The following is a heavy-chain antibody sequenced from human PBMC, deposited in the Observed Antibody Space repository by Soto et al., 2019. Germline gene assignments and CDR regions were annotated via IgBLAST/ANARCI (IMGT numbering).Heavy chain of an antibody. J-gene: IGHJ3*02. Sequence: GASVKVSCKASGYTFTSYGISWVRQAPGQGLEWMGWISAYNGNTNYAQKLQGRVTMTTDTSTSTAYMELRSLRSDDTAVYYCARDGLSGFRQWLADDDFDIWGQGTMVTVSS. CDR3: ARDGLSGFRQWLADDDFDI. CDR2: ISAYNGNT. D-gene: IGHD6-19*01. CDR1: GYTFTSYG. V-gene: IGHV1-18*01.